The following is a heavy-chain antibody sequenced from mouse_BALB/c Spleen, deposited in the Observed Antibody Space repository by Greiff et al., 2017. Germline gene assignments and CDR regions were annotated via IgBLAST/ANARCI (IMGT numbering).Heavy chain of an antibody. CDR3: ASNYYGYYFDY. CDR1: GYSITSGYY. D-gene: IGHD1-2*01. J-gene: IGHJ2*01. V-gene: IGHV3-6*02. CDR2: ISYDGSN. Sequence: EVKLVESGPGLVKPSQSLSLTCSVTGYSITSGYYWNWIRQFPGNKLEWMGYISYDGSNNYNPSLKNRISIARDTSKNQFFLKLNSVTTEDTATYYCASNYYGYYFDYWGQGTTLTVSS.